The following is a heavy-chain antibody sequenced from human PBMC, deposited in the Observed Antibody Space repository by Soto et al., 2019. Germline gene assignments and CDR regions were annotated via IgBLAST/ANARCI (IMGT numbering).Heavy chain of an antibody. V-gene: IGHV4-34*02. J-gene: IGHJ6*02. CDR1: GAPFGGDY. D-gene: IGHD3-9*01. CDR2: SNGDGRT. CDR3: VRGGYFAPTHV. Sequence: QVQVKQWGAGLLKPSETLSLTCAVSGAPFGGDYWSWIRQPPGKGLEWIGESNGDGRTNYNPSLKSRVTISVDTSKNQFSLNLTSVTAADTAVYFCVRGGYFAPTHVWGQGTTVTVSS.